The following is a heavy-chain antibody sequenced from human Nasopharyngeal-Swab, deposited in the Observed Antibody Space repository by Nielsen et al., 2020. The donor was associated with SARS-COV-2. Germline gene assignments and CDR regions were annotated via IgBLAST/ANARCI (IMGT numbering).Heavy chain of an antibody. V-gene: IGHV1-2*02. D-gene: IGHD6-19*01. J-gene: IGHJ4*02. CDR2: INPNSGGT. CDR1: GYTFTGYY. Sequence: ASVKVSCKASGYTFTGYYMHWVRQAPGQGLEWMGWINPNSGGTNYAQKFQGRVTMTRDTSISTAYMELSSLRSEDAAVYYCAKTIAVAGVFDYWGQGTLVTVSS. CDR3: AKTIAVAGVFDY.